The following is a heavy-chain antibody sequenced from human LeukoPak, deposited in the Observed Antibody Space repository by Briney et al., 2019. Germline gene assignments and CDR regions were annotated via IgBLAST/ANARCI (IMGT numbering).Heavy chain of an antibody. Sequence: PGGYLRLSCAASGFTFSSYAMSWGRQGPGKGLEWVSAISGSGGSTYYADAVQGRFTVSRDNSMNTLYLQMNSLRAEDTAVYYCAKVPQLYHSYGMDVWGQGTTVTVSS. V-gene: IGHV3-23*01. CDR2: ISGSGGST. J-gene: IGHJ6*02. CDR3: AKVPQLYHSYGMDV. D-gene: IGHD1-1*01. CDR1: GFTFSSYA.